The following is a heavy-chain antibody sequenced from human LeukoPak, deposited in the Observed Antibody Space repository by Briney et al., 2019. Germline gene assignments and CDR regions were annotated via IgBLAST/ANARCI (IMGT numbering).Heavy chain of an antibody. J-gene: IGHJ5*02. D-gene: IGHD3-10*01. V-gene: IGHV4-34*01. CDR1: GGSFSCYY. CDR3: AVGDYYGSGSYPNWFDP. CDR2: INHSGST. Sequence: SETLSLTCAVYGGSFSCYYWSWIGQPPGKGLEWIGEINHSGSTNYNPSLKSRVTISVDTSKNQFSLKLSSVTAADTAVYYCAVGDYYGSGSYPNWFDPWGQGTLVTVSS.